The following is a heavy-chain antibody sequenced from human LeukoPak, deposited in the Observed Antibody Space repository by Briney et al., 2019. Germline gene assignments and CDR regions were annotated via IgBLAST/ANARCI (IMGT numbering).Heavy chain of an antibody. V-gene: IGHV4-30-4*01. Sequence: PSQTLSLTCTVSGGYISSGDYYWRWIRQPPGKGLEWIGYIYYSGSTYYNPSLKSRVTISVDTSKNQFSLKLSSVTAADTAVYYCARTPSLYDFWSGTQEMINWFDPWGQGTLVTVSS. CDR2: IYYSGST. CDR1: GGYISSGDYY. CDR3: ARTPSLYDFWSGTQEMINWFDP. D-gene: IGHD3-3*01. J-gene: IGHJ5*02.